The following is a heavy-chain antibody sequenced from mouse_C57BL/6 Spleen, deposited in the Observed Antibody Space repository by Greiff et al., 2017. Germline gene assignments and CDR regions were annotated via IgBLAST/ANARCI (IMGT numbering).Heavy chain of an antibody. J-gene: IGHJ3*01. CDR3: ARHLDDYKFAY. CDR1: GFTFSSYG. Sequence: EVMLVESGGDLVKPGGSLKLSCAASGFTFSSYGMSWVRQTPDKRLEWVATISSGGSYTYYPDSVKGRFTISRDNAKNTLYLQMSSLKSEDTAMYYCARHLDDYKFAYWGQGTLVTVSA. V-gene: IGHV5-6*01. CDR2: ISSGGSYT. D-gene: IGHD2-4*01.